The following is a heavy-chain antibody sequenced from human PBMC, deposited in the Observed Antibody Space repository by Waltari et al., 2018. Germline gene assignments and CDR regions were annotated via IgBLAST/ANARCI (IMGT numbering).Heavy chain of an antibody. D-gene: IGHD4-17*01. V-gene: IGHV6-1*01. J-gene: IGHJ4*02. CDR1: GDSVSSNSVA. CDR2: TYYRSKWYY. Sequence: QVQLQQSGPGLVKPSQTLSLTCAISGDSVSSNSVAWHWIRQSPSRGLEWLGRTYYRSKWYYDYAVSVQSRITINPDTSKNHFSLQLNSVTPDDTAVYHCARAYAHYFDYWGQGMLVTVSS. CDR3: ARAYAHYFDY.